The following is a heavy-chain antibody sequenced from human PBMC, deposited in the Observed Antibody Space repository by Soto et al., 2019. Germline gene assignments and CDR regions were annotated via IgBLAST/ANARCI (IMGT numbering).Heavy chain of an antibody. D-gene: IGHD4-4*01. J-gene: IGHJ6*02. CDR2: IYYSGST. CDR3: ARGPPVTHSTGMDV. V-gene: IGHV4-30-4*01. Sequence: SETLSLTCTVSGGSISSGDYYWSWIRQPPGKGLEWIGYIYYSGSTYYNPSLKSRVTISVDTSKNQFSLKLSSVTAADTAVYYCARGPPVTHSTGMDVWGQGTTVTVSS. CDR1: GGSISSGDYY.